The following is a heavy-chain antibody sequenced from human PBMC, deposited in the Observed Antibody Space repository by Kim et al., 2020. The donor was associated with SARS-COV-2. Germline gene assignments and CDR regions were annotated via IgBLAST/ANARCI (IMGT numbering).Heavy chain of an antibody. CDR1: GFTFSSYG. CDR3: AKDYQGYCSSTSCRYGMDV. CDR2: ISYDGSNK. V-gene: IGHV3-30*18. J-gene: IGHJ6*02. D-gene: IGHD2-2*01. Sequence: GGSLRLSCTASGFTFSSYGMHWVRQAPGKGLEWVAVISYDGSNKYYADSVKGRFTISRDNSKNTLYLQMNSLRAEDTAVYYCAKDYQGYCSSTSCRYGMDVWGQGTTVTVSS.